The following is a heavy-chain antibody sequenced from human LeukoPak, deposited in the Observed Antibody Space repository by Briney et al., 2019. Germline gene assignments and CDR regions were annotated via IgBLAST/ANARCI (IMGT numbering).Heavy chain of an antibody. D-gene: IGHD1-26*01. CDR3: AREGDSGSYQRSAFDI. CDR1: GGTFSSYA. V-gene: IGHV1-69*01. J-gene: IGHJ3*02. Sequence: SVKVSCKASGGTFSSYAISWVRQAPGQGLEWMGGIIPIFGTANYAQKFQGRVTITADESTSTAYMELSSLRSEDTAVYYCAREGDSGSYQRSAFDIWGQGTMVTVSS. CDR2: IIPIFGTA.